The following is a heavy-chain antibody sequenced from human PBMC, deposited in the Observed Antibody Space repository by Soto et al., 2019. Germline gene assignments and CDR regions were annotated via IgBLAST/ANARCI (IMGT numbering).Heavy chain of an antibody. CDR3: ARGLPNIGIAARHYYYYGMDV. V-gene: IGHV1-18*04. Sequence: ASVKVSCKASGYTFTSYGISWVRQAPGQGLERMGWISAYNGNTNYAQKLQGRVTMTTDTSTSTAYMELRSLRSDDTAVYYCARGLPNIGIAARHYYYYGMDVWGQGTTVTVSS. CDR2: ISAYNGNT. J-gene: IGHJ6*02. CDR1: GYTFTSYG. D-gene: IGHD6-6*01.